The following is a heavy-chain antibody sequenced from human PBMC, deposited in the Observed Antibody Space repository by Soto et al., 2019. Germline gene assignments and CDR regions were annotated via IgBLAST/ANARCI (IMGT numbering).Heavy chain of an antibody. CDR2: IKSKTDGGTT. CDR3: TTDHRVTIFGVVIPRPDY. D-gene: IGHD3-3*01. CDR1: GFTFSNAW. V-gene: IGHV3-15*01. Sequence: PGGSLRLSCAASGFTFSNAWMSWVRQAPGKGLEWVGRIKSKTDGGTTDYAAPVKGRFTISRDDSKNTLYLQMNSLKTEDTAVYYCTTDHRVTIFGVVIPRPDYWGQGTLVTVSS. J-gene: IGHJ4*02.